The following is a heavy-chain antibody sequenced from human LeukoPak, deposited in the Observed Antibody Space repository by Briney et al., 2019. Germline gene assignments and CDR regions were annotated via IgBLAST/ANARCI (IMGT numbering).Heavy chain of an antibody. J-gene: IGHJ3*02. Sequence: GSLRLSCAASGFTFSRNWMNWVRQAPGKGLEWVASIKEDGSEKYYVDSVKGRFTISRDNARNSLYLQMSSLRAEDTAVYYCARGEDFYDSSGLPHDAFDIWGQGAMVTVSS. CDR3: ARGEDFYDSSGLPHDAFDI. CDR2: IKEDGSEK. CDR1: GFTFSRNW. V-gene: IGHV3-7*01. D-gene: IGHD3-22*01.